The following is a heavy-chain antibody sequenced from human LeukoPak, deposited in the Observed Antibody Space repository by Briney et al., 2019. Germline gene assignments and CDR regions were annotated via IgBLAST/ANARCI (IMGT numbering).Heavy chain of an antibody. V-gene: IGHV1-2*06. CDR1: GYTFTGYY. CDR2: ISPNSGGT. CDR3: AREVVELGSGWSTRGWFDP. Sequence: GASVKVSCKASGYTFTGYYMHWVRPAPGQGLEWMGRISPNSGGTNYAQNFQGRVTVTRDTSISTAYMQLSTLRSHDTTVYYCAREVVELGSGWSTRGWFDPWGQGTLVTVSS. D-gene: IGHD6-19*01. J-gene: IGHJ5*02.